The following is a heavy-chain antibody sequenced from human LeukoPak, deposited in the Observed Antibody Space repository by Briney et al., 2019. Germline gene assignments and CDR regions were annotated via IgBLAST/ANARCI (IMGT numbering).Heavy chain of an antibody. V-gene: IGHV3-74*01. Sequence: PGGSLRLSCAASGFTFSNFWMHWVRQAPGKGLVWVALIYGDGSFTRYADSVKGRFTISRDNARNSLYLQMDSLRVEDTAFYYCARDLAFSRLDYWGQGVLVTVSS. CDR1: GFTFSNFW. CDR2: IYGDGSFT. CDR3: ARDLAFSRLDY. D-gene: IGHD2/OR15-2a*01. J-gene: IGHJ4*02.